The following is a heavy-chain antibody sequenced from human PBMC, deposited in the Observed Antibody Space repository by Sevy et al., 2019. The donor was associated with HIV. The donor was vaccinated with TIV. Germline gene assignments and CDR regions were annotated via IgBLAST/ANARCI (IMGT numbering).Heavy chain of an antibody. CDR1: GFILSTYW. Sequence: GGSLRLSCAASGFILSTYWMSWVRQAPGKGLEWVANIKEDGSEKCYVVSVKGVFTISRDNAKNSLYLQMSSLRAEDTAVYNCARGGKYPGYWGQGTLVTVSS. V-gene: IGHV3-7*01. CDR3: ARGGKYPGY. D-gene: IGHD1-26*01. J-gene: IGHJ4*02. CDR2: IKEDGSEK.